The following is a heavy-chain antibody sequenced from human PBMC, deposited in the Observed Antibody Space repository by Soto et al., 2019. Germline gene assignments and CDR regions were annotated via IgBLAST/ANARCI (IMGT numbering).Heavy chain of an antibody. CDR3: ARVNPNCSSWYRKAFDY. CDR1: GGTFSSYA. CDR2: IIPIFGTA. Sequence: QVQLVQSGAEVKKPGSSVKVSCKASGGTFSSYAISWVRQAPGQGLEWMGGIIPIFGTANFAQKDQGRVTITADESTSTDYMELSSLRSEDTALYYCARVNPNCSSWYRKAFDYWGQGTLVPVSS. V-gene: IGHV1-69*01. J-gene: IGHJ4*02. D-gene: IGHD6-13*01.